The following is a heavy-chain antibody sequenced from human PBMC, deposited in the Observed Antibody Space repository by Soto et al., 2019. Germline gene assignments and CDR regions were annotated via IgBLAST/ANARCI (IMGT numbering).Heavy chain of an antibody. D-gene: IGHD1-26*01. Sequence: GGSLRLSCAASGFTFSSYGMHWVRQAPGKGLEWVAVIWYDGSNKYYADSVKGRFTISRDNSKNTLYLQMNSLRAEDTAVYYCARAGRYFSVGAFDICGQGTMVTVSS. CDR1: GFTFSSYG. J-gene: IGHJ3*02. V-gene: IGHV3-33*01. CDR3: ARAGRYFSVGAFDI. CDR2: IWYDGSNK.